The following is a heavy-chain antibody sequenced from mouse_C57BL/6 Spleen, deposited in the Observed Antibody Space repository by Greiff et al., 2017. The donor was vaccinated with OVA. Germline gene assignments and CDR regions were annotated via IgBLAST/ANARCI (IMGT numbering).Heavy chain of an antibody. CDR2: IYPGSGST. CDR1: GYTFTSYW. D-gene: IGHD2-1*01. V-gene: IGHV1-55*01. Sequence: QVQLKQPGAELVKPGASVKMSCKASGYTFTSYWITWVKQRPGQGLEWIGDIYPGSGSTNYNEKFKSKATLTVDTSSSTAYMQLSSLTSEDSAVYYCARPDYYGNYELYFDVWGTGTTVTVSS. CDR3: ARPDYYGNYELYFDV. J-gene: IGHJ1*03.